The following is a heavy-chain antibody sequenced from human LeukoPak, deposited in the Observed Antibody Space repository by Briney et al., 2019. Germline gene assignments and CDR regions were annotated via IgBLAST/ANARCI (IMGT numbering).Heavy chain of an antibody. CDR3: AKIPDTALVPGY. Sequence: GSLRLSCAASGFTFSSYAISWVRQAPGKGLEWVSAISGSGGSTYYADSVKGRFTISRDNSKNTLYLQMNSLRAEDTAVYYCAKIPDTALVPGYWGQGTLVTVSS. CDR1: GFTFSSYA. J-gene: IGHJ4*02. V-gene: IGHV3-23*01. D-gene: IGHD5-18*01. CDR2: ISGSGGST.